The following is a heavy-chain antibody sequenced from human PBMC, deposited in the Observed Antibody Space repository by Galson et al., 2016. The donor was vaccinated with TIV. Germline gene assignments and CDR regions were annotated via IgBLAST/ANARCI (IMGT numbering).Heavy chain of an antibody. Sequence: LRLSCAASGFTFSNFAINWVRQAPGKGLEWVSVISGSGGRTSYADSLKGRFTISRDNSKNPAYLQMNSLRADDTAIYYCAKDRGSGWYENWFDPWGQGTLVTVSS. CDR1: GFTFSNFA. J-gene: IGHJ5*02. D-gene: IGHD6-19*01. V-gene: IGHV3-23*01. CDR2: ISGSGGRT. CDR3: AKDRGSGWYENWFDP.